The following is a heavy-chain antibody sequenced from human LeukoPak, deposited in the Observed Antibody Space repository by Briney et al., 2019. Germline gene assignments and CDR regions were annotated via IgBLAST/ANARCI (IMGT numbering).Heavy chain of an antibody. CDR2: ISYDGSNK. D-gene: IGHD3-16*01. V-gene: IGHV3-30*18. Sequence: GGSLRLSCAASGFTFSSYGMHWVRQAPGKGLEWVAVISYDGSNKYYADSVKGRFTISRDNSKNTLYLQMNSLRAEDTAVYYCAKDTHRLSNYDYVWGTRGYWGQGTLVTVSS. J-gene: IGHJ4*02. CDR3: AKDTHRLSNYDYVWGTRGY. CDR1: GFTFSSYG.